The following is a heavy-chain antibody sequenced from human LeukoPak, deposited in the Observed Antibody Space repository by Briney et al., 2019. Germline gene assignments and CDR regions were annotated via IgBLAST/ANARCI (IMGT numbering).Heavy chain of an antibody. Sequence: SETPSLTCTVSGGSISSGSYYWSWIRQPAGKGLEWIGRIYTSGSTNYNPSLKSRVTISVDTSKNQFSLKLSSVTAADTAVYYCARDHEYSSSPSHRYYYYYMDVWGKGTTVTVSS. V-gene: IGHV4-61*02. D-gene: IGHD6-6*01. CDR1: GGSISSGSYY. CDR2: IYTSGST. J-gene: IGHJ6*03. CDR3: ARDHEYSSSPSHRYYYYYMDV.